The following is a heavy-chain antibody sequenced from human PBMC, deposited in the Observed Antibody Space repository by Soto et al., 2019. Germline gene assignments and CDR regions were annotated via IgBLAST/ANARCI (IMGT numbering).Heavy chain of an antibody. CDR1: GFTFSSYA. D-gene: IGHD3-3*01. J-gene: IGHJ4*02. Sequence: QVQLVESGGGVVQPGTSLRLSCAASGFTFSSYAMHWVRQAPGKGLEWVAVISYDGSKKYYADSVKGRFTSSRDTTKNTLNLQMNSLRAEDTAVYYCARDEWIDYWGQGTLVTVSS. CDR2: ISYDGSKK. CDR3: ARDEWIDY. V-gene: IGHV3-30*04.